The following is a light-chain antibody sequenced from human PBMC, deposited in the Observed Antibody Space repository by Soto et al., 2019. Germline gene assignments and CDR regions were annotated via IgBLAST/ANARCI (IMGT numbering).Light chain of an antibody. CDR3: SSYTSSSTPG. J-gene: IGLJ1*01. CDR2: DVS. CDR1: SSDVGGYNY. Sequence: QSVLTQPASVSGSPGQSITISCTGTSSDVGGYNYVSWYQQHPGKAPKLTIYDVSNRPSGVSNRFSGSKSGNTASLTISGLQAEDEADYYCSSYTSSSTPGLGTGTKVTVL. V-gene: IGLV2-14*01.